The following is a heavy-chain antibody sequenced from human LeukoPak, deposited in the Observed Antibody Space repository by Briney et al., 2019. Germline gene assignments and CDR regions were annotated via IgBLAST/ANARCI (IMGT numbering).Heavy chain of an antibody. CDR3: EKGLRIVVVPAAIKWFDP. V-gene: IGHV3-30*02. J-gene: IGHJ5*02. CDR2: IRYDGSNK. Sequence: GGSLRLSCAASGFTFSSYGMHWVRQAPGKGLEWVAFIRYDGSNKYYADSVKGRFTISRDNSKNTLYLQMNSLRAEDTAVYYCEKGLRIVVVPAAIKWFDPWGQGTLVTVS. CDR1: GFTFSSYG. D-gene: IGHD2-2*01.